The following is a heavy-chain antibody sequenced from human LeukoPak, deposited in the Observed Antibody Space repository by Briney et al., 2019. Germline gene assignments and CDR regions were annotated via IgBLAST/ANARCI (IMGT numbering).Heavy chain of an antibody. D-gene: IGHD1-26*01. CDR1: GYTFTSYD. CDR3: ATDNFMWGGSWPDAFDI. CDR2: MNPNSGNT. J-gene: IGHJ3*02. Sequence: ASVKVSCKASGYTFTSYDINWVRQATGQGLEWMGWMNPNSGNTGYAQKFQGRVTITRNTSISTAYMELSSLRSEDTAVYYCATDNFMWGGSWPDAFDIWGQGTMVTVSS. V-gene: IGHV1-8*03.